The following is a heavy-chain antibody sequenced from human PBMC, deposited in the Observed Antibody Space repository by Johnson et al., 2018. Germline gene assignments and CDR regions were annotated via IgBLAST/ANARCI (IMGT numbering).Heavy chain of an antibody. D-gene: IGHD6-13*01. Sequence: QVQLVQSGGGLVQPGGSLRLSCAASGFTFSSYSMNWVRQAPGKGLEWVSGISWNSGSMGYADSVKGRFTIPRDNSKNTLYLQMNSVRAEDTAVYYCAKEGIAGPEYYMDVWGKGTAVTVSS. CDR2: ISWNSGSM. J-gene: IGHJ6*03. CDR3: AKEGIAGPEYYMDV. V-gene: IGHV3-NL1*01. CDR1: GFTFSSYS.